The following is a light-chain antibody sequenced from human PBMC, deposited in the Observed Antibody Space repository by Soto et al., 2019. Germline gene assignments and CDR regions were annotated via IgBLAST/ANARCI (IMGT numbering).Light chain of an antibody. J-gene: IGKJ1*01. CDR3: QKYDKWPRN. CDR2: FAS. V-gene: IGKV3-15*01. Sequence: VMTQSPATLSVSPGEIAALSCSASQSVSTNLAWYQQKPGQPPRLLIYFASTRATAVPARFTAGGSGTEFTLTISSLQSDDLAVYYCQKYDKWPRNFGQGTKVDIK. CDR1: QSVSTN.